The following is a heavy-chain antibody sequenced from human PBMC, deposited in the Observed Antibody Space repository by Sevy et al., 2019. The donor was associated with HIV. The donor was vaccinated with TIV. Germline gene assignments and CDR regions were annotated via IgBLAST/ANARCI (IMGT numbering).Heavy chain of an antibody. Sequence: ASVKVSCKASGYTFTSYGISWVRQAPGQGLEWMGWISAYNGNTNYAQKLQGRVTMTTDTSTRTAYMELRSLRSDDTAVYYCAREADYDFWSGYYTFGGMDVWGQGTTVTVSS. D-gene: IGHD3-3*01. CDR1: GYTFTSYG. V-gene: IGHV1-18*04. CDR2: ISAYNGNT. CDR3: AREADYDFWSGYYTFGGMDV. J-gene: IGHJ6*02.